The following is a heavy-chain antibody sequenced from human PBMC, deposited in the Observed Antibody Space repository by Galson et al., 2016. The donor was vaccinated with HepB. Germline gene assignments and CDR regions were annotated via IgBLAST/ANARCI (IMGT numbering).Heavy chain of an antibody. V-gene: IGHV3-7*02. CDR3: GAFRGDSSGYGEY. CDR2: IKHDGSEK. Sequence: SLRLSCAASGFTFSSYWMTWVRQAPGKGLEWVAHIKHDGSEKYYVDSVRGRFTISRDNAKNSLYVQMNSLSAEDTAVYYCGAFRGDSSGYGEYWSQGTLVTVSS. J-gene: IGHJ4*02. D-gene: IGHD5-18*01. CDR1: GFTFSSYW.